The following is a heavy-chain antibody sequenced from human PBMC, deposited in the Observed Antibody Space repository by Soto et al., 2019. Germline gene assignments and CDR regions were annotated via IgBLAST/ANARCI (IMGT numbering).Heavy chain of an antibody. V-gene: IGHV4-39*01. CDR1: GGSISSSSYY. CDR2: IYYSGST. Sequence: SETLSLTCAVSGGSISSSSYYSGWIRQPPGKGLEWIGSIYYSGSTYYNPSLKSRVTISVDTSKNQFSLKLSSVTAADTAVYYCARLVYDSSGYRPGWGQGTLVTVSS. D-gene: IGHD3-22*01. J-gene: IGHJ4*02. CDR3: ARLVYDSSGYRPG.